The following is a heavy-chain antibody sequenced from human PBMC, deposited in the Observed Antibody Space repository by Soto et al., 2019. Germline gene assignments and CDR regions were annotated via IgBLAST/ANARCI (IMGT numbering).Heavy chain of an antibody. CDR3: ARAPPRQLEPTHFDY. CDR2: ISAYNGNT. V-gene: IGHV1-18*01. Sequence: GASVKVSCKASGYTFTSYGMSWVRQAPGQGLEWMGWISAYNGNTNYAQKLQGRVTMTTDTSTSTAYMELRSLRSDDTAVYYCARAPPRQLEPTHFDYWGQGTLVTVSS. CDR1: GYTFTSYG. J-gene: IGHJ4*02. D-gene: IGHD1-1*01.